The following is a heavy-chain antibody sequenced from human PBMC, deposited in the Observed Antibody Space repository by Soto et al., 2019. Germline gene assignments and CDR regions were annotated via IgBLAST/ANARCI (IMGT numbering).Heavy chain of an antibody. CDR1: GGTFSSYA. Sequence: ASVKVSCKASGGTFSSYAISWVRQAPGQGLEWMGGIIPIFGTANYAQKFQGRVTITADESTSTAYMELSSLRSEDTAVYYCARDDYDSSGYDHFDYWGQGTLVTVSS. D-gene: IGHD3-22*01. V-gene: IGHV1-69*13. CDR3: ARDDYDSSGYDHFDY. J-gene: IGHJ4*02. CDR2: IIPIFGTA.